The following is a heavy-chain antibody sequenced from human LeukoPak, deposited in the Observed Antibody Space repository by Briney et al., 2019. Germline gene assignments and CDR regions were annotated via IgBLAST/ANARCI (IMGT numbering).Heavy chain of an antibody. CDR1: GASICSYY. CDR3: AAELLESFDY. J-gene: IGHJ4*02. V-gene: IGHV4-4*07. CDR2: VYTSGST. Sequence: NPSETLSLTCTVSGASICSYYWTWIRQPAGKGLEWIGRVYTSGSTNYNPSLKSRVTMSIDTSKNQFSLKLNSMTAADTAVYYCAAELLESFDYWGQGTLVTVSS.